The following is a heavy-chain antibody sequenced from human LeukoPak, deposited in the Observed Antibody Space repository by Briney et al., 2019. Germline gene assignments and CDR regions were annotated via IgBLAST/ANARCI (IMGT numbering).Heavy chain of an antibody. V-gene: IGHV4-61*02. CDR2: IYTSGST. CDR1: GGSISSGSYY. J-gene: IGHJ4*02. Sequence: NPSETLSLTCTVSGGSISSGSYYWSWIRQPAGKGLEWIGRIYTSGSTNYNPSLKSRVTISVDTSKNQFSLKLSSVTAADTAVYYCARGSYDILTGYYGTDYWGQGTLVTVSS. CDR3: ARGSYDILTGYYGTDY. D-gene: IGHD3-9*01.